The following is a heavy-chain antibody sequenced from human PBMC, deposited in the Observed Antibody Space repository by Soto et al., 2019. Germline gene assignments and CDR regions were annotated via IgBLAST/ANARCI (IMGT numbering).Heavy chain of an antibody. Sequence: ASVKVSCKASGYTFASYAMHWVRQAPGQRLEWMGWINAGNGNTKYSQKFQGRVTITRDTSASTAYMELSSLRSEDTAVYYCAREKQFSYYYGMDVWGQGTTVTVS. CDR3: AREKQFSYYYGMDV. J-gene: IGHJ6*02. CDR1: GYTFASYA. CDR2: INAGNGNT. D-gene: IGHD6-19*01. V-gene: IGHV1-3*01.